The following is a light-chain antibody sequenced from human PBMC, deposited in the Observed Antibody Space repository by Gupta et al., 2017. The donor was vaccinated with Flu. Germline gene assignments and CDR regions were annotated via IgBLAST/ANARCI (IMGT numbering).Light chain of an antibody. CDR1: QSLLQSDGHDY. J-gene: IGKJ2*01. CDR2: LGS. V-gene: IGKV2-28*01. Sequence: DIVMTQSPLSLPVTPGEPASISCRSTQSLLQSDGHDYLAWFLQKPGQSPRLLIYLGSSRASGVPDRFSGSGSGTDFTLKLNRVEAEDVGVYYCMQFLQTPYTFGQGTKLDIK. CDR3: MQFLQTPYT.